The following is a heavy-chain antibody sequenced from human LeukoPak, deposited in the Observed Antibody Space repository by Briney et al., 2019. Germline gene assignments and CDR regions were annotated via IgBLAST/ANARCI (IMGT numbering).Heavy chain of an antibody. V-gene: IGHV1-2*02. D-gene: IGHD6-19*01. CDR3: TPTPLPIAVANY. CDR2: INPNSGGT. Sequence: ASVKVSCKASGYTFTGYYMHWVRQAPGQGLEWMGWINPNSGGTNYAQKFQGRVTMTRDTSISTAYMELSRLRSDDTAVYYCTPTPLPIAVANYWGQGTLVTVSS. CDR1: GYTFTGYY. J-gene: IGHJ4*02.